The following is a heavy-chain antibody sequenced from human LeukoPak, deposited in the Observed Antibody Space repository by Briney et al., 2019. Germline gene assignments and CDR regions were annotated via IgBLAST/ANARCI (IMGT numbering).Heavy chain of an antibody. J-gene: IGHJ4*02. CDR1: GFTFSSSA. D-gene: IGHD5-12*01. CDR2: IKHVGTIQ. CDR3: AKDQYSAEGASDY. Sequence: QAGGSLRLSCAASGFTFSSSAMSWVRQAPGKGLEWVAVIKHVGTIQYYADSVQGRFTISRDNSKNTLYLQVNSLRTEDTAVYYCAKDQYSAEGASDYWGQGTLVTVSS. V-gene: IGHV3-30*18.